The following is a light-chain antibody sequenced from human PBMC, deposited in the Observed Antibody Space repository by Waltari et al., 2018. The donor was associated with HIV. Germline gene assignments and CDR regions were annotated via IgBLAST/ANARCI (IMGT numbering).Light chain of an antibody. CDR3: QTWGTGIQV. Sequence: QVVLTQPPSASASLGASVKLTCTLSSGHINYVIAWHRPQPKKGPRFLMKLNSDGRHSKGDGIPDRFSGSSSGAERYLTISSLQSEDEGDYFCQTWGTGIQVFGGGTRLTVL. V-gene: IGLV4-69*01. CDR2: LNSDGRH. J-gene: IGLJ2*01. CDR1: SGHINYV.